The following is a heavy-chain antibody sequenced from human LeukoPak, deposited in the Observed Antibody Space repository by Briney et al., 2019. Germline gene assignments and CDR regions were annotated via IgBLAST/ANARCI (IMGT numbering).Heavy chain of an antibody. J-gene: IGHJ6*04. Sequence: GEPLKISCKGSGYSFTSYWIGWVRQMPGKGLEWMGIIYPGDSDTRYSPSFQGQVTISADKSISTAYLQWSSLKASDTAMYYCARHMDIVATSGKYYYYGMDVWGKGTTVTVSS. CDR2: IYPGDSDT. CDR3: ARHMDIVATSGKYYYYGMDV. D-gene: IGHD5-12*01. CDR1: GYSFTSYW. V-gene: IGHV5-51*01.